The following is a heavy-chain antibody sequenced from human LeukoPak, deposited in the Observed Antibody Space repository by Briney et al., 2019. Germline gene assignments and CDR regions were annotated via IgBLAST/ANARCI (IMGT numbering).Heavy chain of an antibody. CDR2: INPNNGGT. J-gene: IGHJ4*02. CDR1: GFTFTVYN. D-gene: IGHD3-10*01. CDR3: ARAASWIGELSKIPFDY. Sequence: ASVKVSCKASGFTFTVYNIHWVRQAPGQGLEWMGWINPNNGGTNYAQNFQGRVTMTRDTSISTAYMELSRLRSDDTAVYYCARAASWIGELSKIPFDYWGQGTLVTVSS. V-gene: IGHV1-2*02.